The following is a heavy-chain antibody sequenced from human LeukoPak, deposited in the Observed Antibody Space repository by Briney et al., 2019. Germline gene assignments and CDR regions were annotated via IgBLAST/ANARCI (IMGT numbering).Heavy chain of an antibody. CDR2: IYYSGST. CDR1: GGSISSYY. D-gene: IGHD3-22*01. V-gene: IGHV4-59*08. Sequence: SETLSLTCTVSGGSISSYYWSWIRQPPGKGLEWIVYIYYSGSTNYNPSLKSRVTISVDTSKNQFSLKLSSVTAADTAVYYCARLDSSGYYYPTFDYWGQGTLVTVSS. CDR3: ARLDSSGYYYPTFDY. J-gene: IGHJ4*02.